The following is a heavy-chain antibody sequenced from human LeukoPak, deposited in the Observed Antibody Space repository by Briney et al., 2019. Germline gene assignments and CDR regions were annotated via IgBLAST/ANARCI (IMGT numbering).Heavy chain of an antibody. CDR1: GFAFSDYY. Sequence: GGSLRLSCAASGFAFSDYYMSWIRQAPGKGLEWLAYISNSGSIRYYADSVKGRFTISRDNAKNSLYLQMNSLRAEDTAVYYCARGDRLGAALLASFDYWGQGTLVTVSS. J-gene: IGHJ4*02. D-gene: IGHD3-16*01. CDR3: ARGDRLGAALLASFDY. V-gene: IGHV3-11*04. CDR2: ISNSGSIR.